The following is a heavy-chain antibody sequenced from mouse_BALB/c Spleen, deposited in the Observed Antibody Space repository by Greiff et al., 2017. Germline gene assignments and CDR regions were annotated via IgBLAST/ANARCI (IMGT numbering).Heavy chain of an antibody. CDR2: INPYNDGT. V-gene: IGHV1-14*01. Sequence: VQLQQSGPELVKPGASVKVSCKASGYAFTSYNMYWVKQSHGKSLEWIGYINPYNDGTKYNEKFKGKATLTSDKSSSTAYMELSSLTSEDSAVYYCARAHYGSSYVLFAYWGQGTLVTVSA. CDR1: GYAFTSYN. D-gene: IGHD1-1*01. CDR3: ARAHYGSSYVLFAY. J-gene: IGHJ3*01.